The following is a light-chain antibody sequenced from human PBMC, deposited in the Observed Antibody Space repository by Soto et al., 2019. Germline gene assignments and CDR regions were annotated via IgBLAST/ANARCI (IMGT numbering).Light chain of an antibody. CDR1: SSDVGGYNY. J-gene: IGLJ1*01. Sequence: QSALTQPASVSGSPGQSITISCTGTSSDVGGYNYVSWYQLHPGKAPKLIIYEVSHRPSGASNHFSGYKSGSTASLTISGLQAEDEADYYCSSYSDTNICVFGTGTKVTVL. V-gene: IGLV2-14*01. CDR3: SSYSDTNICV. CDR2: EVS.